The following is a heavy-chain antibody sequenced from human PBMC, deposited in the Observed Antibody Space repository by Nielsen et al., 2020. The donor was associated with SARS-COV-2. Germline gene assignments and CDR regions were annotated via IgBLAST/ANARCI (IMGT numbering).Heavy chain of an antibody. CDR3: VRDQGGAYDFWSGLGGMDV. J-gene: IGHJ6*02. CDR2: ISMNGGST. V-gene: IGHV3-64D*06. D-gene: IGHD3-3*01. Sequence: WIRQPPGKGLEYVSVISMNGGSTYYANSVKGRFTISRDNSKNTLYLQMSSLRAEDTAVYYCVRDQGGAYDFWSGLGGMDVWGQGTTVTVSS.